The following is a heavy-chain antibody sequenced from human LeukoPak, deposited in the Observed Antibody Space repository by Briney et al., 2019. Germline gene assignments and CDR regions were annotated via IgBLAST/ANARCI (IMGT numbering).Heavy chain of an antibody. CDR1: GYTFTSYG. V-gene: IGHV1-18*01. D-gene: IGHD3-9*01. CDR3: ARDGVLRHFDWLYYFDY. J-gene: IGHJ4*02. Sequence: ASVKVSCKASGYTFTSYGISWVRQAPGQGLEWMGWISAYNGNTNYAQKLQGRVTMTTDTSTSTAYMELRSLRSDDTAVYYCARDGVLRHFDWLYYFDYWGQGTLVTVSS. CDR2: ISAYNGNT.